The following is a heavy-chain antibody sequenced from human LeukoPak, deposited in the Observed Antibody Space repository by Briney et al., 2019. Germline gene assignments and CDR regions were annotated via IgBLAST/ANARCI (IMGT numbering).Heavy chain of an antibody. CDR2: INHIGST. Sequence: SETLSLTCAVYGGSFSGYYWSWIRQPPGKGLEWIGEINHIGSTNYNPSLKSRVTISVDKSKNQFSLKMSSVTATAPPFYSGAREAQLRRYVFGSGPPRHYYMDVWGKGTTVTVSS. CDR3: AREAQLRRYVFGSGPPRHYYMDV. J-gene: IGHJ6*03. CDR1: GGSFSGYY. D-gene: IGHD3-3*01. V-gene: IGHV4-34*01.